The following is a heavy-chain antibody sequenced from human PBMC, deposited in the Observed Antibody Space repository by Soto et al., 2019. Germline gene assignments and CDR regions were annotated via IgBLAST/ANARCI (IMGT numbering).Heavy chain of an antibody. CDR3: ARDIDDYVWGSYRDNWFDP. D-gene: IGHD3-16*02. Sequence: SVKVSCKASGGTFSSYAISWVRQAPGQGLEWMGGIIPIFGTANYAQKFQGRVTITADESTSTAYMELSSLRSEDTAVYYCARDIDDYVWGSYRDNWFDPWGQGTLVTVSS. V-gene: IGHV1-69*13. J-gene: IGHJ5*02. CDR2: IIPIFGTA. CDR1: GGTFSSYA.